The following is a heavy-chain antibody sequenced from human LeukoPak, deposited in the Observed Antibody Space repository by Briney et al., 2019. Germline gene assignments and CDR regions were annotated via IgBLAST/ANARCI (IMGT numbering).Heavy chain of an antibody. Sequence: PGRSLRLSCAASGFTFSSYAMHWVRQAPGKGLEWVAVISYDGSNKYYADSVKGRFTISRDNSKNTLYLQMNSLRAEDMAVYYCARDGEGCSSTSCYPGYNWFDPWGQGTLVTVSS. D-gene: IGHD2-2*01. CDR3: ARDGEGCSSTSCYPGYNWFDP. J-gene: IGHJ5*02. V-gene: IGHV3-30*04. CDR2: ISYDGSNK. CDR1: GFTFSSYA.